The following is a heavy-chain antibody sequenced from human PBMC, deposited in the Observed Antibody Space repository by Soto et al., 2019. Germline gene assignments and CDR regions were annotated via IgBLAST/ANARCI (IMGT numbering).Heavy chain of an antibody. V-gene: IGHV1-18*01. Sequence: ASVKVSCKASGYTFTSYGISWVRQAPGQGLEWVGWISAYNGNSNYAQKYHGRVTMTTDTSTNTAFMELSSLTSEDTAVYYCARGPRNWGVDYWG. J-gene: IGHJ4*01. D-gene: IGHD7-27*01. CDR2: ISAYNGNS. CDR3: ARGPRNWGVDY. CDR1: GYTFTSYG.